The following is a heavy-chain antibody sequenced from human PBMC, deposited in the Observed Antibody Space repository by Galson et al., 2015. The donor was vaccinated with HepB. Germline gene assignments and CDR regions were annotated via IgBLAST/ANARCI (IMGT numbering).Heavy chain of an antibody. V-gene: IGHV1-2*07. D-gene: IGHD6-13*01. CDR2: INPTNGGT. CDR3: ARDANIHLKQQRLMVVH. CDR1: GYTFTAYF. Sequence: SVKVSCKASGYTFTAYFMHWVRQAPGQGFEWMGWINPTNGGTYCAHSFRDRVTMTRDTSDSTAYMELSGLRSDDTALYYCARDANIHLKQQRLMVVHWGQGTLVTVSS. J-gene: IGHJ5*02.